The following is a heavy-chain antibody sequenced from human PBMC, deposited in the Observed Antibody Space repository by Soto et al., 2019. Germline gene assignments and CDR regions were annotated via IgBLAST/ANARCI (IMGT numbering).Heavy chain of an antibody. CDR3: VRGIGYWVLSDN. Sequence: QVQLVESGGGVIQPGTSLRLSCAASGFAFSADAMHWVRQAPGKGLEWVAVLRADGSRQFYLDSVKGRFSISRDNSKNTLYLQMNNLRIDDTAMYFCVRGIGYWVLSDNWGQGTLVSVSS. CDR1: GFAFSADA. CDR2: LRADGSRQ. D-gene: IGHD2-2*03. V-gene: IGHV3-33*01. J-gene: IGHJ4*02.